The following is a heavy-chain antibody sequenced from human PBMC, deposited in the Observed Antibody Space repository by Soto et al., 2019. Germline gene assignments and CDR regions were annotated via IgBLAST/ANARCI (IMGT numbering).Heavy chain of an antibody. J-gene: IGHJ4*02. CDR3: ARGVTVGVDY. V-gene: IGHV1-8*01. CDR2: MEPSSGKT. Sequence: QVQLVQSGAEVREPGASVKVSCKASGYSFTSLDINWVRQTAGQGLEWMGWMEPSSGKTGYAQKFHDRVTMTSDTSINTAYMELTTLTSDDTAFYYCARGVTVGVDYWGQGTLVTVSS. CDR1: GYSFTSLD. D-gene: IGHD1-26*01.